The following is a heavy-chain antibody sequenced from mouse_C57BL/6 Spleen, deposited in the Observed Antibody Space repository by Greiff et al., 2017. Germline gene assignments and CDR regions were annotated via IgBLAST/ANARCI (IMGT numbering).Heavy chain of an antibody. J-gene: IGHJ2*01. CDR1: GYTFTSYT. Sequence: VQLQQSGAELARPGASVKMSCKASGYTFTSYTMHWVKQRPGQGLEWIGYINPSRGYTKYNQKFKDKATLTADKSSSTDYMQLSSLTSEDSAVYYCARWLLLGYFDDWGQGTTLTVSS. CDR3: ARWLLLGYFDD. D-gene: IGHD2-3*01. CDR2: INPSRGYT. V-gene: IGHV1-4*01.